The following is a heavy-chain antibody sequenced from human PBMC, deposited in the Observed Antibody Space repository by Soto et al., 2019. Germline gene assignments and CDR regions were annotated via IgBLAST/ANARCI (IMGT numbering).Heavy chain of an antibody. V-gene: IGHV1-69*06. J-gene: IGHJ6*02. CDR2: IIPIFGTA. D-gene: IGHD6-13*01. CDR3: ARGTRPIAAAAHYYGMDV. CDR1: GGTFSSYA. Sequence: QVQLVQSGAEVKKPGSSVKVSCKASGGTFSSYAISWVRQAPGQGLEWMGGIIPIFGTANYAQKFQGRVTITADKSTSTAYMELSSLRSEDTAVYYCARGTRPIAAAAHYYGMDVWGQGTTVTVSS.